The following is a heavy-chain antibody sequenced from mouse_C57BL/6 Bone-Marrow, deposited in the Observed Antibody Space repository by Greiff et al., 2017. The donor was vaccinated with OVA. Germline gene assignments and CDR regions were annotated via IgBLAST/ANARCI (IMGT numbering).Heavy chain of an antibody. CDR3: PAYYSNPNYYYAMDY. CDR1: ISLSTSGMGL. Sequence: QVTLKVCGPGILQPSQTLSLACTFSGISLSTSGMGLSWLRKPSGKALEWLASIWNNDNYYNPSLKSRLTISKETSNYQVFLKLTSVDTADSATYDGAPAYYSNPNYYYAMDYWGQGTSVTVSS. CDR2: WNNDNY. D-gene: IGHD2-5*01. J-gene: IGHJ4*01. V-gene: IGHV8-2*01.